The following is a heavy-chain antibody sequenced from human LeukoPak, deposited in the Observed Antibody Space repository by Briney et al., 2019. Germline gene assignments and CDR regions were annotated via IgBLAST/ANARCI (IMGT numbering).Heavy chain of an antibody. CDR1: GYSISSGYY. Sequence: SETLSLTCTVSGYSISSGYYWGWIRQPPGKGLEWIGSIYHSGSTYYNPSLKSRVTISVDTSKNQFSLKLSSVTAADTAVYFCAREGQYSSSSPYDYWGQGTLVTVSS. V-gene: IGHV4-38-2*02. CDR3: AREGQYSSSSPYDY. J-gene: IGHJ4*02. CDR2: IYHSGST. D-gene: IGHD6-6*01.